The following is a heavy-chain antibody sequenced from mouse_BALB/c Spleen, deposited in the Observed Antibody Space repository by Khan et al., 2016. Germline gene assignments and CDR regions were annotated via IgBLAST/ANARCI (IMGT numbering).Heavy chain of an antibody. V-gene: IGHV1S82*01. CDR1: GYSFTRYW. CDR2: IHPSDSES. Sequence: QVQLKQSGTELVRPGASVKLSCKASGYSFTRYWMNWVKQRPGQGLEWIGMIHPSDSESRLNQKFKDNATLTVDNSSSLAYMQLSRPTSEDSAVDYCTRSAYGNHPYYAMDYWGQGTSVTVSS. CDR3: TRSAYGNHPYYAMDY. J-gene: IGHJ4*01. D-gene: IGHD2-1*01.